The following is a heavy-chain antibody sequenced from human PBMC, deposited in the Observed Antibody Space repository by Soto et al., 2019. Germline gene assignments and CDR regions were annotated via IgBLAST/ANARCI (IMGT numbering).Heavy chain of an antibody. Sequence: EVQLVESGGGLVQPGGSLRLSCAASGFTFSSYWMHWVRQAPGKGLVWVLRINSDGSSTGYADSVKGQFTISRDKAKNARYQQMNILRAENTAVYYGARGRAYSSGWYIVDWGQGTLVTVSS. CDR3: ARGRAYSSGWYIVD. D-gene: IGHD6-19*01. J-gene: IGHJ4*02. V-gene: IGHV3-74*01. CDR1: GFTFSSYW. CDR2: INSDGSST.